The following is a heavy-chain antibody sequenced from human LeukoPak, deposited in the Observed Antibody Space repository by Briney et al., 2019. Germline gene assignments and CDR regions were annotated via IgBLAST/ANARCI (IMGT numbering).Heavy chain of an antibody. V-gene: IGHV1-2*02. CDR2: INPNNGGT. CDR1: GYTFTGYY. D-gene: IGHD1-26*01. J-gene: IGHJ3*01. CDR3: AREGYGGGQDFDV. Sequence: ASVKVSCKASGYTFTGYYMHWVRQAPGQGLEWMGWINPNNGGTNYAQKFQGRVTMTTDTSISTAYMDLSRLKSDDTAVYYCAREGYGGGQDFDVWGQGTMVTVSS.